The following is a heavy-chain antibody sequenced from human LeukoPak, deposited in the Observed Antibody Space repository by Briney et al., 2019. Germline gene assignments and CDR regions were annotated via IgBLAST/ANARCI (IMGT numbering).Heavy chain of an antibody. V-gene: IGHV4-61*02. D-gene: IGHD6-19*01. J-gene: IGHJ4*02. CDR3: ARGNGGQWLAYYFDY. Sequence: PSETLSLTCTVSGYSISSGYYWSWIRQPAGKGLEWIGRIYTSGTTNYNPSLKSRVTISVDTSKNQFSLKLSSATAADTAVYYCARGNGGQWLAYYFDYWGQGTLVTVS. CDR2: IYTSGTT. CDR1: GYSISSGYY.